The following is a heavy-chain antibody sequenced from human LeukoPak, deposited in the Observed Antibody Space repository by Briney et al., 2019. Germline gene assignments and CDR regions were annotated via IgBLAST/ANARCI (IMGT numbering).Heavy chain of an antibody. V-gene: IGHV1-18*01. J-gene: IGHJ3*02. Sequence: GASVKVSCKASGYTFTSYGISWVRQAPGQGLEWMGWINAYNGNTNYAQKLQGRVTMTTDTSTSTAYMELRSLRSDDTAVYYCARDPYCGGDCYGDAFDIWGQGTMVTVSS. D-gene: IGHD2-21*01. CDR3: ARDPYCGGDCYGDAFDI. CDR1: GYTFTSYG. CDR2: INAYNGNT.